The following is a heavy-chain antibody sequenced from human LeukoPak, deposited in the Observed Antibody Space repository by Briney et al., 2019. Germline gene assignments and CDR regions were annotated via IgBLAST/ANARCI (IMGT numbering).Heavy chain of an antibody. V-gene: IGHV1-2*02. D-gene: IGHD1-1*01. Sequence: ASVKVSCKASGYTFTGHYMHWVRQAPGHGLEWMGWINSDSGGTKYAQKFQGSVIMTRVTSISTAYMELSRLKSDDTAVYYCARGRVHSWSDAFDIWGQGTTVTVSS. CDR2: INSDSGGT. CDR1: GYTFTGHY. CDR3: ARGRVHSWSDAFDI. J-gene: IGHJ3*02.